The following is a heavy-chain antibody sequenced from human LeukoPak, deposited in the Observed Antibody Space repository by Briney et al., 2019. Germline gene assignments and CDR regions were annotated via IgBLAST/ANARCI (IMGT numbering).Heavy chain of an antibody. D-gene: IGHD4-23*01. CDR2: ITASASST. V-gene: IGHV3-23*01. Sequence: PGGSLRLSCAASGFTFSIYAMHWVRQAPGKGLEWVSTITASASSTNYADSVKGRFTISRDNSKRTLYLQMHSLRAEDTAIYYCAKDPNGDYVGAFDFWGQGTLVTVSS. CDR1: GFTFSIYA. J-gene: IGHJ3*01. CDR3: AKDPNGDYVGAFDF.